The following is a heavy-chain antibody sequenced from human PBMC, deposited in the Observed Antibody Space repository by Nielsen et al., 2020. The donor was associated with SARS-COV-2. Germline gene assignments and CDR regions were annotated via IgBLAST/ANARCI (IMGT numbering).Heavy chain of an antibody. CDR2: IYYSGST. D-gene: IGHD3-22*01. CDR3: ARAPITMIVVVNAFDI. Sequence: GSLRLSCTVSGGSISSYYWSWIRQPPGKGLKWIGYIYYSGSTNYNPSLKSRVTISVDTSKNQFSLKLSSVTAADTAVYYCARAPITMIVVVNAFDIWGQGTMVTVSS. CDR1: GGSISSYY. J-gene: IGHJ3*02. V-gene: IGHV4-59*12.